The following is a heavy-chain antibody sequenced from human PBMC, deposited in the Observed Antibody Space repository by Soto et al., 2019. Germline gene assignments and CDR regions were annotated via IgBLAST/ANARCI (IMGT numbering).Heavy chain of an antibody. Sequence: GGSLRLSCAASGFTFSSYAMSWVHQAPGKGLEWVSAISGSGGSTYYADSVKGRFTISRDNSKNTLYLQMNSLRAEDTAVYYCAKFTHRTMAVAGTPLDYWGQGTLVTVSS. CDR1: GFTFSSYA. D-gene: IGHD6-19*01. CDR2: ISGSGGST. V-gene: IGHV3-23*01. J-gene: IGHJ4*02. CDR3: AKFTHRTMAVAGTPLDY.